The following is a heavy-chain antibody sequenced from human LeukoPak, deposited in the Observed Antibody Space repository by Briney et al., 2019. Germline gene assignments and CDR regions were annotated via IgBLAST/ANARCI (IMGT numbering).Heavy chain of an antibody. J-gene: IGHJ6*02. CDR3: ARYNKNYYYGMDV. CDR1: GYTFTGYY. Sequence: GASVKVSCKASGYTFTGYYMHWVRQAPGQGLEWMGWINPNSGGTNYAQKFQGRVTMTRDTSISTAYMELSRLRSDDTAVYYCARYNKNYYYGMDVWGRGTTVTVSS. D-gene: IGHD1-1*01. CDR2: INPNSGGT. V-gene: IGHV1-2*02.